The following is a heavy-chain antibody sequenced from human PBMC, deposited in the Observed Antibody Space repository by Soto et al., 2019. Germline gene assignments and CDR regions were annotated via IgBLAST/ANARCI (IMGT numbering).Heavy chain of an antibody. CDR1: GGTFSTHV. D-gene: IGHD6-19*01. V-gene: IGHV1-69*01. CDR2: IVPKFGTT. CDR3: LRGGSDNSGWYIWFDP. Sequence: QVQLVQSGAEVKKPGSSVKVSCKTSGGTFSTHVIGWVRQASGQGLEWMGGIVPKFGTTNYAHKFKGRVKITADESTSTGYMEVSSLTSEDTAVHYCLRGGSDNSGWYIWFDPWGQGTLITVSP. J-gene: IGHJ5*02.